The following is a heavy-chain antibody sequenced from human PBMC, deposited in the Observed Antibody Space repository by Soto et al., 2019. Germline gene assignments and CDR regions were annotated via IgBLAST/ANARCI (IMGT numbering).Heavy chain of an antibody. D-gene: IGHD3-3*01. J-gene: IGHJ4*02. CDR2: ISSSTSII. CDR1: GFTFSSYS. V-gene: IGHV3-48*01. Sequence: GGSLRLSCAASGFTFSSYSMNWVRQAPGKGLEWVSYISSSTSIIYYADSVKGRFTISRDNAKNSLYLQMNSLRVEDTSVYCCAREYSLAGVAPGYWGQGSLVTVSS. CDR3: AREYSLAGVAPGY.